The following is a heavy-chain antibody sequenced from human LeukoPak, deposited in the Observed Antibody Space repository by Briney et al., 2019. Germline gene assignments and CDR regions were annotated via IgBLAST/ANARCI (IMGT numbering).Heavy chain of an antibody. CDR3: ARHGPNTMTSNWFDP. Sequence: KPSETLSLTCTVSGDSISSYFWSWIRQPPGKGLEWLGYIYYSGSTNYNPSLKSRVTISVDTSKNQFSLKLSSVTAADTAVYYCARHGPNTMTSNWFDPWGQGTLVTVSS. CDR1: GDSISSYF. V-gene: IGHV4-59*08. J-gene: IGHJ5*02. D-gene: IGHD3-22*01. CDR2: IYYSGST.